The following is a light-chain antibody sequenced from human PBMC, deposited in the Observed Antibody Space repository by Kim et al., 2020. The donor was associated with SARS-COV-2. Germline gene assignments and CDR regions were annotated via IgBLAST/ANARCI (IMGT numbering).Light chain of an antibody. CDR1: KNSDSR. Sequence: GERDTVSGRDSKNSDSRLDWEEETPGQEPRNLRDEAAVRDDGIPDKVSGSGSGTDFNHTSGRLAPEDFAMYYCQQRGSWPPALTCGGGTKVDIK. CDR2: EAA. CDR3: QQRGSWPPALT. J-gene: IGKJ4*02. V-gene: IGKV3D-20*02.